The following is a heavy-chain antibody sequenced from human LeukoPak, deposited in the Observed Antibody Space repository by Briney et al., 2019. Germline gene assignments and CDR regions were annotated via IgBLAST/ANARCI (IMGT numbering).Heavy chain of an antibody. J-gene: IGHJ6*03. CDR1: GFTFSSYG. V-gene: IGHV3-30*03. D-gene: IGHD6-19*01. CDR3: ARRLWLAGTHYYYMDV. CDR2: ISYDGSNK. Sequence: QPGGSLRLSCAASGFTFSSYGMHWVRQAPGKGLEWVAVISYDGSNKYYADSVKGRFTISRDNSKNTLYLQMNSLRADDTAVYYCARRLWLAGTHYYYMDVWGKGTTVTVSS.